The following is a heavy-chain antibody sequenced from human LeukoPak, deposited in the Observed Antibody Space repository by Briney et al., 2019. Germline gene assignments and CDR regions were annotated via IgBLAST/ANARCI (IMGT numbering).Heavy chain of an antibody. V-gene: IGHV1-69*06. CDR1: GYTFSNYN. CDR3: ARSYSSWSYYFDY. D-gene: IGHD6-13*01. CDR2: IIPIFGTA. J-gene: IGHJ4*02. Sequence: GASVKVSCTASGYTFSNYNIHWLRQAPGQGLEWMGGIIPIFGTANYAQKFQGRVTITADKSTSTAYMELSSLRSEDTAVYYCARSYSSWSYYFDYWGQGTLVTVSS.